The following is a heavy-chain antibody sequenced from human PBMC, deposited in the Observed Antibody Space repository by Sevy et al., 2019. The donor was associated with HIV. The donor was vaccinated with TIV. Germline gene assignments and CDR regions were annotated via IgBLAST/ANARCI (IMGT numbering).Heavy chain of an antibody. J-gene: IGHJ4*02. CDR1: GFTFSSYA. Sequence: GGSLRLSCAASGFTFSSYAMHWVRQAPGKGLEWVAVISYDGSNKYYADSVKGRFTISRDNSKNTLYLQTNSLRAEDTAVYYCARDSRGTFDYWGQGTLVTVSS. CDR3: ARDSRGTFDY. CDR2: ISYDGSNK. D-gene: IGHD3-16*01. V-gene: IGHV3-30-3*01.